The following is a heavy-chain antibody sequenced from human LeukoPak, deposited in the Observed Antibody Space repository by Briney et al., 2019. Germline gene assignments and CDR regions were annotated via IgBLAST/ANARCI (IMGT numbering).Heavy chain of an antibody. Sequence: PSQTLSLTCTVSGGSISSGSYYWSWIRQPAGKGLEWIGRIYTSGSTNYNPSLKSRVTISVDTSKNQFSLKLSSVTAADTAVYYCARAGEGAVAEGFDYWGQGTLVTVSS. CDR3: ARAGEGAVAEGFDY. CDR2: IYTSGST. J-gene: IGHJ4*02. D-gene: IGHD6-19*01. V-gene: IGHV4-61*02. CDR1: GGSISSGSYY.